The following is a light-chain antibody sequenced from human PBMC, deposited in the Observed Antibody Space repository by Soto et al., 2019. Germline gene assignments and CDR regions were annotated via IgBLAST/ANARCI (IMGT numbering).Light chain of an antibody. CDR3: QQYNDWPLT. Sequence: EIVLTQSPATLSVSTGERATLSCRASQIVSSNLAWYQQKPGQAPRLLIYGASTRATGIPARFSGSGSGTEFTLTISGLQSEDFAVYYCQQYNDWPLTFGGGTKVDIK. CDR1: QIVSSN. J-gene: IGKJ4*01. CDR2: GAS. V-gene: IGKV3-15*01.